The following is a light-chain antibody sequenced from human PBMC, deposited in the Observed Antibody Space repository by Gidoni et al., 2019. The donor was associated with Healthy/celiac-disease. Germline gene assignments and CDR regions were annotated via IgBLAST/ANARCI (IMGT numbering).Light chain of an antibody. CDR3: QQRSNWPPKLT. J-gene: IGKJ4*01. Sequence: IVLTQSPATLSLSPGERATLSCRASQSVSSYLAWYQQKPGQAPRLLIDDASNRATGIPARFSGSGSGIDFTLTISSLEPEDFAVYYCQQRSNWPPKLTFGGGTKVEIK. CDR1: QSVSSY. V-gene: IGKV3-11*01. CDR2: DAS.